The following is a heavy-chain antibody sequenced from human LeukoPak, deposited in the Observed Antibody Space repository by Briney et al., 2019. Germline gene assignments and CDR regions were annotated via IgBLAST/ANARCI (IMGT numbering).Heavy chain of an antibody. V-gene: IGHV3-23*01. CDR3: AKCKTSGWSSDVMDV. CDR1: AFTFSTYT. Sequence: GGSLRLSCAASAFTFSTYTMTWVRQAPGKGMEWVSAIIASGGSTYYADSVKGRFTISRDNSKNTLYVLMNSLRAEDTAVYYCAKCKTSGWSSDVMDVWGQGTTVTVSS. D-gene: IGHD6-19*01. CDR2: IIASGGST. J-gene: IGHJ6*02.